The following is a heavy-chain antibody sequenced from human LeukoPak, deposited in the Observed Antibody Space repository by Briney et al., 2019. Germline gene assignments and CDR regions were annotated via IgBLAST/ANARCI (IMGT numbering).Heavy chain of an antibody. D-gene: IGHD1-26*01. CDR3: ARDLRQIEWELPEYYYYYYGMDV. V-gene: IGHV1-46*01. CDR1: GYTFTSYY. Sequence: ASVKVSCKASGYTFTSYYMHWVRQPPGQGLEWMGIINPSGGSTSYAQKFQGRVTMIRDTSTSTVYMELSSLRSDDTAVYYCARDLRQIEWELPEYYYYYYGMDVWGQGTTVTVSS. J-gene: IGHJ6*02. CDR2: INPSGGST.